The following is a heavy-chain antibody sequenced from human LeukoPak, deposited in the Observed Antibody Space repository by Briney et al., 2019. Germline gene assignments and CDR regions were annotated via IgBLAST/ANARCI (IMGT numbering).Heavy chain of an antibody. D-gene: IGHD2-2*01. Sequence: GGSLRLSCAASGFTFSSYSMNWVRQAPGKGLEWVSSISSSSYIYYADSVKGRFTIARDNAKNSLHLQMNSLRAEDTAVYYCARPKCDSTSCYGKYYFDYWGQGTLVTVSS. CDR1: GFTFSSYS. CDR2: ISSSSYI. V-gene: IGHV3-21*01. J-gene: IGHJ4*02. CDR3: ARPKCDSTSCYGKYYFDY.